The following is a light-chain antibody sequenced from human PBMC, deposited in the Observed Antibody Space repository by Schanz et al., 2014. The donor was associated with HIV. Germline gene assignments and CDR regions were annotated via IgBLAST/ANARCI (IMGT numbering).Light chain of an antibody. V-gene: IGKV3-15*01. Sequence: EVVLTQSPATLSVSPGERVTLSCRASQSVSSYLAWYQQKPGQAPRLLIYGASTRATGIPARFSGSGSGTEFTLTISSLLSEDFAIYYCQQFNNWPPEGTFGQGTKVELK. CDR1: QSVSSY. CDR3: QQFNNWPPEGT. CDR2: GAS. J-gene: IGKJ1*01.